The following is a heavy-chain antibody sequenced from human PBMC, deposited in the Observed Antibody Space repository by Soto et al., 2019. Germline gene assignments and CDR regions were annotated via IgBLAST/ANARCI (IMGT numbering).Heavy chain of an antibody. CDR1: GGTFSSYA. Sequence: SVKVSCKASGGTFSSYAISWVRQAPGQGLEWMGGIIPIFGTANYAQKFQGRVTITADKSTSTAYMELSSLRSEDTAVYYCAREVWPATDGYNGYYFDYWGQGTLVTVSS. CDR2: IIPIFGTA. J-gene: IGHJ4*02. V-gene: IGHV1-69*06. CDR3: AREVWPATDGYNGYYFDY. D-gene: IGHD5-12*01.